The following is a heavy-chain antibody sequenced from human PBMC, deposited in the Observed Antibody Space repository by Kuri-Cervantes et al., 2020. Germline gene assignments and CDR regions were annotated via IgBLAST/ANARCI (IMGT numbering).Heavy chain of an antibody. CDR2: LYSGGTT. CDR1: GFTVSSNY. Sequence: GESLKISCAASGFTVSSNYMTWVRQAPGKGLEWVTVLYSGGTTYYADSVKGRFTISRDNSKNTLYLQMNSLRAEDTAVYYCARDAGHSYGYYYYYYGMDVWGQGTTVTVSS. J-gene: IGHJ6*02. CDR3: ARDAGHSYGYYYYYYGMDV. V-gene: IGHV3-53*01. D-gene: IGHD5-18*01.